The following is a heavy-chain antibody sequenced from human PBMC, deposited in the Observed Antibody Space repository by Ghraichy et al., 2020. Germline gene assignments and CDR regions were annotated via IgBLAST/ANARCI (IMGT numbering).Heavy chain of an antibody. CDR1: GGSFSGYY. J-gene: IGHJ5*02. D-gene: IGHD1/OR15-1a*01. Sequence: SETLSLTCAVYGGSFSGYYWSWIRQPPGKGLEWIGEINHSGSTNYNPSLKSRVTISVDTSKNQFSLKLSSVTAADTAVYYCARPVLNNSSKDSNWFDPWGQGTLVTVSS. CDR3: ARPVLNNSSKDSNWFDP. CDR2: INHSGST. V-gene: IGHV4-34*01.